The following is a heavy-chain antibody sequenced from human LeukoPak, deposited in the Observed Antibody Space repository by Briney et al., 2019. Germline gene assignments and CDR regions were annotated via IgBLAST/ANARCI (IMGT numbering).Heavy chain of an antibody. J-gene: IGHJ6*03. Sequence: PSETLSLTCAVYGGSFSGYYWSWIRQPPGKGLEWIGEINHSGSTNYNPSLKSRVTISVDTSKNQFSLKLSSVTAADTAVYYCARGRKGYGSGRPPPYYYYMDVWGKGTTVTVSS. D-gene: IGHD3-10*01. CDR3: ARGRKGYGSGRPPPYYYYMDV. CDR2: INHSGST. CDR1: GGSFSGYY. V-gene: IGHV4-34*01.